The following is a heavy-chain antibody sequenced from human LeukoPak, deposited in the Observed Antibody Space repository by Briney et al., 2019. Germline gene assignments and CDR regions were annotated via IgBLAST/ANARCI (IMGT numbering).Heavy chain of an antibody. J-gene: IGHJ5*02. CDR2: ISYDGSNK. D-gene: IGHD3-3*01. CDR3: ARDGAITIFGVVIPRHWFDP. CDR1: GFTFSSYA. Sequence: GGSLRLSCAASGFTFSSYAMHWVRQAPGKGLEWVAAISYDGSNKYYADSVKGRFTISRDNSKNTLYLQMNSLRAEDTAVYYCARDGAITIFGVVIPRHWFDPWGQGTLVTVSS. V-gene: IGHV3-30-3*01.